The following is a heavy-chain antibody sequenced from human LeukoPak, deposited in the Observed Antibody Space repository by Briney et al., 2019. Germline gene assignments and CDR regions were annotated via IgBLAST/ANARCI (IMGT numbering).Heavy chain of an antibody. V-gene: IGHV1-2*02. D-gene: IGHD2-2*01. CDR3: ASTSHSPYYYYYYGMDV. CDR1: GYTFTGYY. J-gene: IGHJ6*02. Sequence: ASVKVSCKASGYTFTGYYMHWVRQAPGQGLEWMGWINPNSGGTNYAQKFQGRVTMTRDTSISTAYMELSRLRSEDTAVYYRASTSHSPYYYYYYGMDVWGQGTTVTVSS. CDR2: INPNSGGT.